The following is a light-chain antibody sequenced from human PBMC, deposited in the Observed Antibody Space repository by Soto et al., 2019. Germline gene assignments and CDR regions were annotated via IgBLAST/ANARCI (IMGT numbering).Light chain of an antibody. J-gene: IGLJ1*01. V-gene: IGLV2-14*03. CDR1: HNDIGTYDY. CDR3: SSLTSNRIYV. Sequence: QSALTQPTSVSGSPGQSITISCTGNHNDIGTYDYVSWYQQHPGSAPRLLIHGVTTRPSGISGRFSASKSGLTASLTISGLQPEDEADYYCSSLTSNRIYVFGPGTKVTVL. CDR2: GVT.